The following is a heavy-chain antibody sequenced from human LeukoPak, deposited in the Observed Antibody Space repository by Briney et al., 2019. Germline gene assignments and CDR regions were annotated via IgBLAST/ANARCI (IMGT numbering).Heavy chain of an antibody. D-gene: IGHD3-10*01. Sequence: GGSLRLSCAASGFTFDDYAMHWVRQAPGKGLEWVSGISWNXGSIGYADSVKSRFTISRDNAKNSLYLQMNSLRAEDTALYYCAKVSSWFGELSSFTYYFDYWGQGTLVTVSS. CDR3: AKVSSWFGELSSFTYYFDY. J-gene: IGHJ4*02. CDR1: GFTFDDYA. V-gene: IGHV3-9*01. CDR2: ISWNXGSI.